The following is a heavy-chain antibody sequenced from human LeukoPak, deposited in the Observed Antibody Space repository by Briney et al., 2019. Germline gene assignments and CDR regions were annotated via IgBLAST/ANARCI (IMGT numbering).Heavy chain of an antibody. CDR2: INSDGSST. J-gene: IGHJ2*01. V-gene: IGHV3-74*01. CDR3: ARGWYFDL. CDR1: GFTFSSYW. Sequence: LGGSLRLSCVASGFTFSSYWMQWVRQAPGKGLVWVSRINSDGSSTSCADSVKGRFTISRDNAKNKLYLQMNSLRVEDTAVYYCARGWYFDLWGRGTLVTVSS.